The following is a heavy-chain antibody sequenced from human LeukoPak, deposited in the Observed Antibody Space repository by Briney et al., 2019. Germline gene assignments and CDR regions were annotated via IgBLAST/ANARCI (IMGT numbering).Heavy chain of an antibody. Sequence: ASVKVSCKASGYTFTGYYMHWVRQAPGQGLEWMGWINPNSGGTNYAQKFQGRVTMTRDTSISTAYMELSRLRSDDTAVYYCARIAVAGTLGIHWFDPWGQGTLVTVSS. V-gene: IGHV1-2*02. CDR3: ARIAVAGTLGIHWFDP. D-gene: IGHD6-19*01. CDR2: INPNSGGT. CDR1: GYTFTGYY. J-gene: IGHJ5*02.